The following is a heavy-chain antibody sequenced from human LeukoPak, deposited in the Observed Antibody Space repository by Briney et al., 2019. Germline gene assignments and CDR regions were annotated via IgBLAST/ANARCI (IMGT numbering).Heavy chain of an antibody. CDR2: ISSNGGST. V-gene: IGHV3-64*01. CDR3: ARSYYYGSSGYPYYFDY. CDR1: GFTFSSYA. Sequence: GGSLRLSCAASGFTFSSYAMHWVRQAPGKGLEYVSAISSNGGSTYYANSVKGRFTISRDNSKNTLYLQMGSLRAEDMAVYYCARSYYYGSSGYPYYFDYWGQGTLVTVSS. J-gene: IGHJ4*02. D-gene: IGHD3-22*01.